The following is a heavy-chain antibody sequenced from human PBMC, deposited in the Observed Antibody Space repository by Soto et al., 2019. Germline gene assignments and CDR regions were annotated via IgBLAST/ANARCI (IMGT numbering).Heavy chain of an antibody. Sequence: TLSLTCAVSGASISSGGYSWNWIRQPPGKGLEWLGYIYHNGATYYNPSLKSRVTFSVDKSKNQFSLKLSSVTAADTAVYYCARHWALGPPPDYWGQGTLVTVSS. CDR2: IYHNGAT. D-gene: IGHD3-16*01. CDR1: GASISSGGYS. J-gene: IGHJ4*02. V-gene: IGHV4-30-2*01. CDR3: ARHWALGPPPDY.